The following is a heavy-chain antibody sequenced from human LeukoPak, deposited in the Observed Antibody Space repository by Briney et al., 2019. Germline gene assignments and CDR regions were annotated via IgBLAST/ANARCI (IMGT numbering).Heavy chain of an antibody. CDR3: ARGFIAARRAFGY. CDR2: IYYSGST. CDR1: GGSISSGGYY. V-gene: IGHV4-31*03. Sequence: SETLSLTCTVSGGSISSGGYYWSWIRQHPGKGLEWIGYIYYSGSTYYNPSLKSRVTISVDTSKNQFSLKLSSVTAADTTVYYCARGFIAARRAFGYWGQGTLVTVSS. J-gene: IGHJ4*02. D-gene: IGHD6-6*01.